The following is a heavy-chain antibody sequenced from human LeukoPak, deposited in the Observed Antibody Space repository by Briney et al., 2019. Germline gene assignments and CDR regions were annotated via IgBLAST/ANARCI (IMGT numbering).Heavy chain of an antibody. CDR3: TRAPTVSRLDY. CDR2: LRSKNYGWTT. Sequence: GGSLRLSCTASGSTFGDYAMSWVRQAPGKGLEGVGFLRSKNYGWTTEYAGSVKIRSTISRDDSKSIAYLQRNSLKAEDTAVYYCTRAPTVSRLDYWGQGTLVTGSS. D-gene: IGHD4-17*01. J-gene: IGHJ4*02. CDR1: GSTFGDYA. V-gene: IGHV3-49*04.